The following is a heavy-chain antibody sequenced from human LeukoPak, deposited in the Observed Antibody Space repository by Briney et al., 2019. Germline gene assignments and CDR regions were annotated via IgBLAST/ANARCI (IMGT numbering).Heavy chain of an antibody. CDR1: GGGSFSDYS. CDR3: ARGRGEASGLDH. J-gene: IGHJ4*02. D-gene: IGHD6-13*01. CDR2: ITHAAIL. V-gene: IGHV4-34*01. Sequence: SETLSLTCAVSGGGSFSDYSWNWIRQSPGKVLEWVGEITHAAILNYNPSLKGRVAISVDTSKSQVSLKLDPMPAADTAMYYCARGRGEASGLDHWGQGTLVTVSS.